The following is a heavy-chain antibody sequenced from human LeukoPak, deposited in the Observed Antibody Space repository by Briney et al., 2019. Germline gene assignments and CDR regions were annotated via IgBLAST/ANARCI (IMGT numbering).Heavy chain of an antibody. D-gene: IGHD4-17*01. Sequence: SETLSLTCTVSGYSISSGYYWGWIRQPPGKGLEWIGSIYHSGSTYYNPSLKSRVTISVDTSKNQFSLKLSSVTAADTAVYYCARVPTTVTTLIDYWGQGTLVTVSS. CDR2: IYHSGST. CDR3: ARVPTTVTTLIDY. V-gene: IGHV4-38-2*02. J-gene: IGHJ4*02. CDR1: GYSISSGYY.